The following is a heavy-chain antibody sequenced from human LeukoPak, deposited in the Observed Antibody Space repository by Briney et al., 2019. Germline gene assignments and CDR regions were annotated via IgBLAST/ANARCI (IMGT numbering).Heavy chain of an antibody. Sequence: ASVNVSCKASGYTFTGYYMHWVRQAPGQGLEWMGWINPNSGGTNYAQKFQGRVTMTRDTSISTAYMELSRLRSDDTAVYYCARLDGTGTTFDYWGQGTLVTVSS. J-gene: IGHJ4*02. D-gene: IGHD1-1*01. CDR2: INPNSGGT. CDR1: GYTFTGYY. CDR3: ARLDGTGTTFDY. V-gene: IGHV1-2*02.